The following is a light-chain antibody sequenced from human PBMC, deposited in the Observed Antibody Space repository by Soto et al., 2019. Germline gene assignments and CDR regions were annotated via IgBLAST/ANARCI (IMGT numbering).Light chain of an antibody. Sequence: AIRMTQSPSSFSASTGDRVTITCRASQGISSYLAWYQQKPGKAPKLLIYAASTLQSGVPSRFSGSGSGKDFTITISCLQYEDFATYYCQQYYSYPRTFGQGTKVEIK. J-gene: IGKJ1*01. CDR1: QGISSY. CDR3: QQYYSYPRT. V-gene: IGKV1-8*01. CDR2: AAS.